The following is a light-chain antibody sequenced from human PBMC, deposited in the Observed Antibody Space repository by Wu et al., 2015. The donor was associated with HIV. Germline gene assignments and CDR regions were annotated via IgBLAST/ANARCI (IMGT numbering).Light chain of an antibody. Sequence: DIQMTQSASSLSASVGDRVAVTCRASQRISTSLNWFQQKPGKAPKLLLYATSRLESGVPSRFSGSGSVTDYTLTISSLQPEDFVTYYCQQYYSTPLTFGGGTKAEIK. CDR1: QRISTS. V-gene: IGKV1-NL1*01. CDR3: QQYYSTPLT. J-gene: IGKJ4*01. CDR2: ATS.